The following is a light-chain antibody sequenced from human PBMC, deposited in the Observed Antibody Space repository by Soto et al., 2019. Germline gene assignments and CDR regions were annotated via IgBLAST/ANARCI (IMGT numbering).Light chain of an antibody. J-gene: IGKJ2*01. Sequence: EIVMTQSPATLSLSPGERVTLSCRASQSVSDNLAWYQQKPGQAPRLLIYGASTRATTIPARFSGSGSGTDFTLTISSLQSEDFAVYYWQQSNNWPYTFGQGTKLDIK. CDR2: GAS. CDR3: QQSNNWPYT. V-gene: IGKV3D-15*01. CDR1: QSVSDN.